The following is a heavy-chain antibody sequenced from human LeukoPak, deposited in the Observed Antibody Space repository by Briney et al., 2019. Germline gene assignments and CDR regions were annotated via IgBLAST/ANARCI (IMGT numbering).Heavy chain of an antibody. J-gene: IGHJ6*03. D-gene: IGHD4-11*01. V-gene: IGHV4-4*07. CDR2: IYTSGST. CDR1: GGSISSYY. Sequence: PSETLSLTCTVSGGSISSYYWSWLRQPAGKGLEWIGRIYTSGSTNYNPSLKSRVTMSVDTSKNQFSLKLSSVTAADTAVYYCARDGDYSKDYYYYYMDVWGKGTTVTVSS. CDR3: ARDGDYSKDYYYYYMDV.